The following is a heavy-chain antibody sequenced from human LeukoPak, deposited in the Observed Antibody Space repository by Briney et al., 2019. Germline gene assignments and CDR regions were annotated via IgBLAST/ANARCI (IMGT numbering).Heavy chain of an antibody. D-gene: IGHD3-16*02. J-gene: IGHJ4*02. CDR2: ISKSGTT. CDR3: ARLLGPLDYVWGSSRSK. Sequence: SETLSLTCTVSGGSISSYYWSWIRQPPGKGLEWIGLISKSGTTNYNPSHKSRVTISIDTAKNQFSLKLTSVTAADTAVYYCARLLGPLDYVWGSSRSKWGQGTLVTVSS. V-gene: IGHV4-59*08. CDR1: GGSISSYY.